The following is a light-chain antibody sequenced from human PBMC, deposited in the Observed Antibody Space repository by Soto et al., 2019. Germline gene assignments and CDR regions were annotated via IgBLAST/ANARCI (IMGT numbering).Light chain of an antibody. V-gene: IGKV3-15*01. Sequence: EIVMTQSPPTLSLSPGDRATLSCRASQTVSGNLAWYQQKPGQAPSLIMSGPFTRAAGIPARFSGSGSGTEFNLTISRLQSEDFALYYCQHYSKWPPMYTFGQGTRLEIK. CDR3: QHYSKWPPMYT. CDR2: GPF. J-gene: IGKJ2*01. CDR1: QTVSGN.